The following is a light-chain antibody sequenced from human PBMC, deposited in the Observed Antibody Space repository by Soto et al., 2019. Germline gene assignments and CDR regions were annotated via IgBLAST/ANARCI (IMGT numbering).Light chain of an antibody. CDR3: QQSYSTPSVT. Sequence: DIQMTQSPSSLSASVGDRVTITCRASQSISSYLNWYQQKPGKAPKLLIYAASSLQSGVPSRFSGRGSGTDFTLTISSLQPEDFATYYCQQSYSTPSVTFGQGTKVEIK. CDR2: AAS. J-gene: IGKJ1*01. V-gene: IGKV1-39*01. CDR1: QSISSY.